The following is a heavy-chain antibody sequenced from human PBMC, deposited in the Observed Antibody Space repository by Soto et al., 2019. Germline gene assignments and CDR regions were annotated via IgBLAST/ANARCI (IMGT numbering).Heavy chain of an antibody. D-gene: IGHD4-17*01. V-gene: IGHV4-59*01. CDR2: ISHTGRT. J-gene: IGHJ4*02. CDR1: TGSMRTYY. Sequence: SETLSLTCSVSTGSMRTYYWTWLRQSPGKGLEWIGQISHTGRTKYNPSLESRVTISVDTSRKQFSLKLTSVTAADTALYYCARDDTTGLFDFWGQRTLVTVSS. CDR3: ARDDTTGLFDF.